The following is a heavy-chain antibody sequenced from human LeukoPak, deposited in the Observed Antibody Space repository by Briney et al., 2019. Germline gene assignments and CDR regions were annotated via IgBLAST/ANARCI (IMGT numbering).Heavy chain of an antibody. CDR3: AAWEVVAASGFDP. D-gene: IGHD2-15*01. Sequence: ASVKVSCKASGFTFTRSAMQWVRQARGQRLEWIGWIAVGSGSTNYGQKFQERVTITRDMSTSTAYMELSSLRSEDTAIYYCAAWEVVAASGFDPWGQGTLVTVSS. CDR2: IAVGSGST. V-gene: IGHV1-58*02. CDR1: GFTFTRSA. J-gene: IGHJ5*02.